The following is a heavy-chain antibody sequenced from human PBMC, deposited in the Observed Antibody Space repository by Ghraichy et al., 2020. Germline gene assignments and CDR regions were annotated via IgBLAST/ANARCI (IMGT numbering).Heavy chain of an antibody. CDR3: ARVPPYGWLQLLYAFDI. CDR1: GGSISSSNW. J-gene: IGHJ3*02. CDR2: IYHSGST. D-gene: IGHD5-24*01. Sequence: SETLSLTCAVSGGSISSSNWWSWVRQPPGKGLEWIGEIYHSGSTNYNPSLKSRVTISVDKSKNQFSLKLSSVTAADTAVYYCARVPPYGWLQLLYAFDIWGQGTMVTVSS. V-gene: IGHV4-4*02.